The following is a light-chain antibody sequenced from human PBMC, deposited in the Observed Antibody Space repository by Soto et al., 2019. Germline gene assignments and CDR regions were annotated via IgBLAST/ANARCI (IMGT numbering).Light chain of an antibody. V-gene: IGKV3-11*01. J-gene: IGKJ5*01. CDR2: DAS. Sequence: EIFMTQSPSTLSVYPVEIATLSCRASQSVSSYLAWYQQKPGQAPRLLIYDASNRATGIPARFSGTGSGTDFTLTINNLEPEDFAVYYCQVRTNWSIAFGRGTRLEIK. CDR3: QVRTNWSIA. CDR1: QSVSSY.